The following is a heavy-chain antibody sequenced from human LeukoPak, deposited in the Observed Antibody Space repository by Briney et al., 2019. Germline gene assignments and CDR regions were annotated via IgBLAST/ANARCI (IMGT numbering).Heavy chain of an antibody. CDR3: ARVGSYDFWSGIHYYYGMDV. CDR1: GFTFSSYW. CDR2: INSDGSST. D-gene: IGHD3-3*01. V-gene: IGHV3-74*01. Sequence: GGSLRLSCAASGFTFSSYWMHWVRQAPGKGLVWVSRINSDGSSTSYADSVKGRFTISRDNAKNTLHLQMNSLRAEDTAVYYCARVGSYDFWSGIHYYYGMDVWGQGTAVTVSS. J-gene: IGHJ6*02.